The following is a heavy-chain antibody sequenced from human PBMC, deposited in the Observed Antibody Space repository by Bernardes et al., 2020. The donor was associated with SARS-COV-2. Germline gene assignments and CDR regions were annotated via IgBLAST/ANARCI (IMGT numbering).Heavy chain of an antibody. CDR3: AREGIVGATTGLDY. Sequence: GGSLRLSCAASGFTFSSYGMHWVRQAPGKGLEWVAVIWYDGSNKYYADSVKGRFTISRDNSKNTLYLQMNSLRAEDTAVYYCAREGIVGATTGLDYWGQGTLVTVSS. J-gene: IGHJ4*02. CDR2: IWYDGSNK. V-gene: IGHV3-33*01. CDR1: GFTFSSYG. D-gene: IGHD1-26*01.